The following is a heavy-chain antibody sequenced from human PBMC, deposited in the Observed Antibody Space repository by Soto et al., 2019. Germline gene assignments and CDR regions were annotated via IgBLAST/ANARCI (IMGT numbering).Heavy chain of an antibody. CDR2: INAGNGNK. CDR1: GYTFTSYA. Sequence: ASVKVSCKASGYTFTSYALHWVRQAPGQRLERMGWINAGNGNKKYSQKFQGRVTITRDTSASTAYMELSSLRSEDTAVYYCATGPIGYCSSTSCYPKGAFDIWGQGTMVTVSS. J-gene: IGHJ3*02. D-gene: IGHD2-2*01. CDR3: ATGPIGYCSSTSCYPKGAFDI. V-gene: IGHV1-3*01.